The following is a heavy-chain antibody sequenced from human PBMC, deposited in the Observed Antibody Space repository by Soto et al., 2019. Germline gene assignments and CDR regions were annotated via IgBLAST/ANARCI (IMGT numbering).Heavy chain of an antibody. Sequence: QITLKESGPTLVNPTQTLTLTCTFSGFSLSTSGVGVGWIRQPPGNALEWLALIYWHSDKRYSPSLKSRLTITKDTSKNQVVLTVTNMDPVDTATYYCAQRLAVVTAILDAFDIWGQGTMVTFSS. D-gene: IGHD2-21*02. CDR3: AQRLAVVTAILDAFDI. CDR1: GFSLSTSGVG. V-gene: IGHV2-5*01. J-gene: IGHJ3*02. CDR2: IYWHSDK.